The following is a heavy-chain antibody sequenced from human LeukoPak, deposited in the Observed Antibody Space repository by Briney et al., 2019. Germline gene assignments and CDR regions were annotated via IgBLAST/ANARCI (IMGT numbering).Heavy chain of an antibody. CDR3: AKYPAGTWYYIDC. D-gene: IGHD6-13*01. CDR1: GITFYSNA. CDR2: ITGSGDST. V-gene: IGHV3-23*01. J-gene: IGHJ4*02. Sequence: GGSLRLSCAASGITFYSNAMTWVRQAPGKGLEWVSGITGSGDSTYYTESVKGRFTISRDNSKNTLYLQMNSLRAEDTAVYYCAKYPAGTWYYIDCWGQGTLVTVSS.